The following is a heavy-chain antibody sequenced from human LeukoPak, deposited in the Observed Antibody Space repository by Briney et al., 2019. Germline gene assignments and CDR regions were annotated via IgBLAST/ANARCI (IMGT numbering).Heavy chain of an antibody. CDR2: IYTSGST. CDR3: ARWQAEVYYYYYMDV. J-gene: IGHJ6*03. Sequence: SQTLSLTCTVSGGSISSGSYYWSWIRQPAGKGLEWIGRIYTSGSTYYNPSLKSRVTISVDTSKNQFSLKLSSVTAADTAVYYCARWQAEVYYYYYMDVWGKGTTVTISS. CDR1: GGSISSGSYY. V-gene: IGHV4-61*02.